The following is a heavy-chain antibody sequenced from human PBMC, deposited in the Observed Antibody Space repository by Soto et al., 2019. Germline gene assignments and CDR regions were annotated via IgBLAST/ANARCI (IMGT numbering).Heavy chain of an antibody. CDR2: INSDGSST. CDR3: ASRLRDYSGYGDPYYYYYYGMDV. D-gene: IGHD4-17*01. Sequence: PGGSLRLSCAASGFTFSSYWMHWVRQAPGKGLVWVSRINSDGSSTSYADSVKGRFTISRDNAKNTLYLQMNSLRAEDTAVYYCASRLRDYSGYGDPYYYYYYGMDVWGQGTTVTVSS. J-gene: IGHJ6*02. CDR1: GFTFSSYW. V-gene: IGHV3-74*01.